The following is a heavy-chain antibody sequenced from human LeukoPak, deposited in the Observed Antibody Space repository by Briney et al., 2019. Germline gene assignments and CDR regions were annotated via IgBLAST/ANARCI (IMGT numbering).Heavy chain of an antibody. CDR3: ARDTYYYDSSGYYYVPRGRYFDY. Sequence: SQALSLTCTVSGGSISSGSYYWSWIRQPAGKGLEWIGRIYTSGSTNYNPSLKSRVTMSVDTSKNQFSLKLSSVTAADTAVYYCARDTYYYDSSGYYYVPRGRYFDYWGQGTLVTVSS. V-gene: IGHV4-61*02. D-gene: IGHD3-22*01. CDR1: GGSISSGSYY. J-gene: IGHJ4*02. CDR2: IYTSGST.